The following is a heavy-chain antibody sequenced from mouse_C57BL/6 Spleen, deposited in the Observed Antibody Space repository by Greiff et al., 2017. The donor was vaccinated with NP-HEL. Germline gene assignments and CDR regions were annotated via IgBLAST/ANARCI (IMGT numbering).Heavy chain of an antibody. D-gene: IGHD2-2*01. CDR2: INPGSGGT. CDR1: GYAFTNYL. Sequence: QVQLKESGAELVRPGTSVKVSCKASGYAFTNYLIEWVKQRPGQGLEWIGVINPGSGGTNYNEKFKGKATLTADKSSSTAYMQLSSLTSEDSAVYFCARGGGYYGYFDVWGTGTTVTVSS. J-gene: IGHJ1*03. V-gene: IGHV1-54*01. CDR3: ARGGGYYGYFDV.